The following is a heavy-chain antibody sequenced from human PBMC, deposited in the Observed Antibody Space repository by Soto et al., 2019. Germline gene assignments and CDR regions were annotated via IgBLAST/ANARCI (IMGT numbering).Heavy chain of an antibody. CDR1: GYTFTSYA. CDR2: INAGNGNT. V-gene: IGHV1-3*01. CDR3: ARDLGGWPDY. Sequence: QVKLVQSGAEVKKPGASVKVSCKASGYTFTSYAIHWVRQAPGQRLEWMGWINAGNGNTKYSQKFQDRVTITRDTSASTAYMDLSSLRSEDTAVYYCARDLGGWPDYWGQGTLVTVSS. D-gene: IGHD6-19*01. J-gene: IGHJ4*02.